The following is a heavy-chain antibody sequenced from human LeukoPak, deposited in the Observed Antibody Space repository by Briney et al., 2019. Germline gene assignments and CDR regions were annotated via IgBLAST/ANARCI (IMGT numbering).Heavy chain of an antibody. J-gene: IGHJ4*02. Sequence: ASVKVSCKTSGYTFTSYGINWVRQAPGQGLEWMGWINVYNGETKKTQNFHDRLTLTTDTSTSTAYMELRSLRSDDTAVYYCARDKSTYYYDSSGSPFDYWGQGTLVTVSS. CDR3: ARDKSTYYYDSSGSPFDY. CDR1: GYTFTSYG. V-gene: IGHV1-18*01. D-gene: IGHD3-22*01. CDR2: INVYNGET.